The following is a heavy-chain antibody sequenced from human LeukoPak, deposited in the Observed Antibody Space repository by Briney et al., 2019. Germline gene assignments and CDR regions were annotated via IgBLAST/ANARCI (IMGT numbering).Heavy chain of an antibody. D-gene: IGHD6-19*01. CDR1: GDSISSGAYY. V-gene: IGHV4-61*02. CDR3: ARGEIAVAGPKRYYYYYMDV. CDR2: ISTDGST. Sequence: SETLSLTCTVSGDSISSGAYYWSWIRQPAGKGLEWIGRISTDGSTNYNPSLNSRVTMSVDASNNHFSLKLSSVTAADTAVYYCARGEIAVAGPKRYYYYYMDVWGKGTTVTISS. J-gene: IGHJ6*03.